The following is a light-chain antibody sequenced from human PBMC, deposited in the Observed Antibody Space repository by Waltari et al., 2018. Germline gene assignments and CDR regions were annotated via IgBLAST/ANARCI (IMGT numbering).Light chain of an antibody. CDR1: QRVISN. CDR2: GAS. CDR3: QQYNNWPYT. V-gene: IGKV3-15*01. Sequence: VVMTQSPATLSVSPGERATISCRASQRVISNLAWYQKKPGQTPRLLIYGASTRATGIPGRFSGSGSGTEFTLTIYSLQSEDFAVYYCQQYNNWPYTFGQGTKLEIK. J-gene: IGKJ2*01.